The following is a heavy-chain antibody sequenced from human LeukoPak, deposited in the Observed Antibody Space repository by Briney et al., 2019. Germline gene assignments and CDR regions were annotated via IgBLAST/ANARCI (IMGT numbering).Heavy chain of an antibody. J-gene: IGHJ4*02. CDR2: MNEVGSAK. D-gene: IGHD2-15*01. CDR1: GFTFSRYW. CDR3: AKDRFCSGGSCYSADY. Sequence: GGSLRLSCAASGFTFSRYWLTWVRQAPGKGLEWVANMNEVGSAKFYVDSVKGRFTISRDNSKNTLYLQMNSLRADDTAVYYCAKDRFCSGGSCYSADYWGQGTLVTVSS. V-gene: IGHV3-7*03.